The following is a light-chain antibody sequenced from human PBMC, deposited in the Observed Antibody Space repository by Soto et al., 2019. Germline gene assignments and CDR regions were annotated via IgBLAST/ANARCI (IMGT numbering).Light chain of an antibody. V-gene: IGKV3-20*01. CDR1: QSVSSN. Sequence: EIVLTQSPATLSVSPGDRATLSCRASQSVSSNLAWYQQKPGQAPRLLIYAASTRATGIPARFSGSGSGTDFTLTISRLEPEDFAVYYCQQYGSSPWTFGQGTMVDIK. CDR3: QQYGSSPWT. J-gene: IGKJ1*01. CDR2: AAS.